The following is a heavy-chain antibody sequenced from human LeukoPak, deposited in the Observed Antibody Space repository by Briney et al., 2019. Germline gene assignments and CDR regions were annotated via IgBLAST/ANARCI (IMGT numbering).Heavy chain of an antibody. CDR1: GDTFSFFA. J-gene: IGHJ6*02. Sequence: SVKVSCKASGDTFSFFAFSWVRQAPGQGLEWMGGMIPIFGTANYAQNFQGRVTITADESTSTAYMELSSLRSEDTAVYYCSLYCSGGSCRQRGYYYGMDVWGQGTTATVSS. CDR2: MIPIFGTA. D-gene: IGHD2-15*01. V-gene: IGHV1-69*13. CDR3: SLYCSGGSCRQRGYYYGMDV.